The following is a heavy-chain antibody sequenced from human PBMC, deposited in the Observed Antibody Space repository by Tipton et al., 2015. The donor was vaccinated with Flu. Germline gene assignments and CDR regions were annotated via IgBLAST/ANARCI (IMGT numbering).Heavy chain of an antibody. CDR3: ATRGSFSGSQSDDY. D-gene: IGHD1-26*01. Sequence: TLSLTCTVSGGSISSGGFYWTWIRQHPGKGLEWIGIIYYSGTTSYNSSLRSRVTISEDTSKNQFSLRLTSVTAADAAVYYCATRGSFSGSQSDDYWGQGTVVTVSA. CDR2: IYYSGTT. V-gene: IGHV4-39*07. CDR1: GGSISSGGFY. J-gene: IGHJ4*02.